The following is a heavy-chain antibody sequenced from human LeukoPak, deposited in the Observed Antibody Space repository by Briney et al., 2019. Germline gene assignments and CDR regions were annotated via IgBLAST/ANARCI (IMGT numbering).Heavy chain of an antibody. CDR2: INGDGSST. V-gene: IGHV3-74*01. CDR3: ARPRDSGWSKTWDY. CDR1: GFAFNTYW. D-gene: IGHD6-13*01. Sequence: GGSLRLSCVASGFAFNTYWMHWVRQAPGKGLVWVSRINGDGSSTSYADSVKGRFTISRDNAKNTLYLQMNSLRAEDTAVYYCARPRDSGWSKTWDYWGQGTLVTVSS. J-gene: IGHJ4*02.